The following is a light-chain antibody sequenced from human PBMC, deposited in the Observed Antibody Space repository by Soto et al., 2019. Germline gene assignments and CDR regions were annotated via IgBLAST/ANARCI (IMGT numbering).Light chain of an antibody. V-gene: IGKV3-15*01. CDR1: ESVSSN. Sequence: EIVMTQSTSTRSVSPWERSTLSFRASESVSSNLAWYQLKPGQTPRLLIYDTSTRATGVPTRFSGSRSGAEFTLTINSLQSEDFAVYYCQPYNNWPLTFGGGTKVDIK. CDR2: DTS. CDR3: QPYNNWPLT. J-gene: IGKJ4*01.